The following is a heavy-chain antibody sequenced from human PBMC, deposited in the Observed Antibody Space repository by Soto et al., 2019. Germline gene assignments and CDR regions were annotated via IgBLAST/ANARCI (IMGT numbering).Heavy chain of an antibody. Sequence: GGSLRLSCAASGFTVSSNYMSWVRQAPGKGLEWVSVIYSGGSTYYADSVKGRFTISRDNSKNTLYLQMNSLRAEDTAVYYCARVSTIFGVVRYGMDVWGQGTTVTSP. CDR3: ARVSTIFGVVRYGMDV. D-gene: IGHD3-3*01. J-gene: IGHJ6*02. CDR2: IYSGGST. CDR1: GFTVSSNY. V-gene: IGHV3-53*01.